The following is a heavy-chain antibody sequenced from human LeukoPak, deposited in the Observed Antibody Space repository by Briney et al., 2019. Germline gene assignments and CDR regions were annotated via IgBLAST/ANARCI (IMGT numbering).Heavy chain of an antibody. CDR1: GFTFSNAW. CDR2: IKTKTDGGTA. J-gene: IGHJ4*02. V-gene: IGHV3-15*01. D-gene: IGHD6-19*01. Sequence: GGSLRLSCAASGFTFSNAWMAWVRQAPGKGLEWVGRIKTKTDGGTADYAEPVKGRFTISRDDSKNTLYVQMNSLKTEDTAVYYCTTEWALAGNFYWGQGTLVTVSS. CDR3: TTEWALAGNFY.